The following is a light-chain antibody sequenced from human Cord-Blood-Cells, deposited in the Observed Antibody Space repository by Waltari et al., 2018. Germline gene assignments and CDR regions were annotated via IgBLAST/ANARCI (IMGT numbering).Light chain of an antibody. CDR3: QQLNSYPR. CDR2: AAS. CDR1: QGISSY. Sequence: DIQLTQSPSFLSASVGDRVTITCRASQGISSYLAWYQQKPGKAPKLLIYAASTLQSGVPSRFSGSGSGTKFTLTISSLQPEDFATYYCQQLNSYPRFGPGTKVDIK. V-gene: IGKV1-9*01. J-gene: IGKJ3*01.